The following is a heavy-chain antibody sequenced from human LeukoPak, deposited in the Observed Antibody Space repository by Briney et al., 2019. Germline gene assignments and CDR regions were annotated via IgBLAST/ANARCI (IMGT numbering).Heavy chain of an antibody. CDR1: GFTFSNAW. D-gene: IGHD4-17*01. CDR2: IKSKTDGGTT. Sequence: SGGSLRLSCAASGFTFSNAWMSWVRQAPGKGLEWVGRIKSKTDGGTTDYAAPVKGRFTISRDDSKNTLYLQMNSLRAEDTAVYYCAKDHVTNIDYWGQGTLVTVSS. CDR3: AKDHVTNIDY. J-gene: IGHJ4*02. V-gene: IGHV3-15*01.